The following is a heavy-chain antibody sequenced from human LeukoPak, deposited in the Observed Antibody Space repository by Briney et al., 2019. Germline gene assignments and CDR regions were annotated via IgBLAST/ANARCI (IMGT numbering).Heavy chain of an antibody. CDR3: ARIRDGYNDAYDI. CDR1: GYTFTGYH. Sequence: ASVKVSCKASGYTFTGYHMHWVRQAPGQGLEWMGLINPGGDNTNYAQNFQGRVTMTRDTSASTVYMELSRLRSEDTAIYYCARIRDGYNDAYDIWGQGTVVTVPS. D-gene: IGHD5-24*01. CDR2: INPGGDNT. J-gene: IGHJ3*02. V-gene: IGHV1-46*01.